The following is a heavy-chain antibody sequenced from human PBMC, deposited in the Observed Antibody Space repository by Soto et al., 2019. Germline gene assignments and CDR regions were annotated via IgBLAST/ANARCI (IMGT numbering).Heavy chain of an antibody. CDR2: TYSDGTT. J-gene: IGHJ3*02. V-gene: IGHV3-66*01. CDR1: GFTFSRDD. Sequence: GGSLRLSCAASGFTFSRDDMNWVRQAPGKGLEWVSVTYSDGTTFYADSVKGRFTISRDNSKNTLYLQMNSLGAEDTAIYYCAREFRPTGSRYAFDIWGQGTMVTVSS. D-gene: IGHD1-26*01. CDR3: AREFRPTGSRYAFDI.